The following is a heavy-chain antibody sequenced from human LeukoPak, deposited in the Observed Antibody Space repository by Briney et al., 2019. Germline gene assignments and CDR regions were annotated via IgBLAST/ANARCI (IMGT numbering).Heavy chain of an antibody. CDR3: ARDYDYGDYWGRAQIEYYYYYYMDV. V-gene: IGHV1-18*01. D-gene: IGHD4-17*01. Sequence: GASVKVSCKASGYTFTSYGISWVRQAPGQGLEWMGWISAYNGNTNYAQKLQGRVTMTTDTSTSTAYMELSRLRSDDTAVYYCARDYDYGDYWGRAQIEYYYYYYMDVWGKGTTVTVSS. J-gene: IGHJ6*03. CDR2: ISAYNGNT. CDR1: GYTFTSYG.